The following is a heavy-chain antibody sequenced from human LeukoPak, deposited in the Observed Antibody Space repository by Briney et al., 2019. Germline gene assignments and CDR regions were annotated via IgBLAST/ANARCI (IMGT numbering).Heavy chain of an antibody. D-gene: IGHD6-19*01. CDR2: IYYSGST. V-gene: IGHV4-59*01. CDR3: ARGSQWLVLDY. Sequence: PSETLSLTCTVSGGSISSYYWSWIRQPPGKGLEWIGYIYYSGSTNYNPSLKSRVSISVDTSKNQFSLKLSSVTAADTAVYYCARGSQWLVLDYWGQGTLVTVSS. CDR1: GGSISSYY. J-gene: IGHJ4*02.